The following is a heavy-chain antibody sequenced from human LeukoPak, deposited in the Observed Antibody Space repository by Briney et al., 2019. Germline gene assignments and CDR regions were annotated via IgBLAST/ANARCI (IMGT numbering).Heavy chain of an antibody. Sequence: PGGSLRLSCAASGFSVSSNYMSWVRQAPGKGLEWVSIVYSDGSTYYADSVKGRFTISRDNSKNTVSLQMNSLRVEDTAVYYCASALLYYASGTRQFYFDSWGQGTLVTVSS. V-gene: IGHV3-53*01. CDR1: GFSVSSNY. CDR3: ASALLYYASGTRQFYFDS. J-gene: IGHJ4*02. D-gene: IGHD3-10*01. CDR2: VYSDGST.